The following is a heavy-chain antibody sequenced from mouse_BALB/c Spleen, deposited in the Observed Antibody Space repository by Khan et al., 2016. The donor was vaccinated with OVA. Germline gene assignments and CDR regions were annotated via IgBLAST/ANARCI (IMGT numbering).Heavy chain of an antibody. D-gene: IGHD1-1*01. V-gene: IGHV1-69*01. J-gene: IGHJ3*01. CDR2: IDTSDSYT. CDR3: ARPYYGSSSAWFAY. CDR1: GYTFTDYW. Sequence: QVQLQQSGAELVMPGASVKMSCKASGYTFTDYWMHWVKQRPGQGLEWIGAIDTSDSYTSYNQKFKGKATLTVDESSSTAYMQLSSLTSEDSAVYYCARPYYGSSSAWFAYWGQGTLVTVSA.